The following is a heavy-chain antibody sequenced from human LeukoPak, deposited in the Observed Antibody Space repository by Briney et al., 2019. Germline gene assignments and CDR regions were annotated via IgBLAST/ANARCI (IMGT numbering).Heavy chain of an antibody. CDR3: ARDRRVRGAGGGYYFNY. CDR1: GFTFSSYW. V-gene: IGHV3-7*01. CDR2: IKQDGSEK. J-gene: IGHJ4*02. Sequence: GGSLRLSCAASGFTFSSYWMSWVRQAPGKGLEWVASIKQDGSEKYYVDSVKGRFTISRDNAKNSLYLQMNSLRAEDTAVYYCARDRRVRGAGGGYYFNYWGQGTLVTVSS. D-gene: IGHD3-10*01.